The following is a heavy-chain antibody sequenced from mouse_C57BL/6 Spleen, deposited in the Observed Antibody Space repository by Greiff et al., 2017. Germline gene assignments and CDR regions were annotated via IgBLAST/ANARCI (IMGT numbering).Heavy chain of an antibody. D-gene: IGHD2-1*01. CDR1: GYTFTNYW. V-gene: IGHV1-63*01. J-gene: IGHJ1*03. Sequence: QVQLQQSGAELVRPGTSVKMSCKASGYTFTNYWIGWAKQRPGHGLEWIGDIYPGGGYTNYNEKFKGKATLTADKSSSTAYMQFSSLTSEDSAIYYCATTMAWYFDVWGTGTTVTVSS. CDR3: ATTMAWYFDV. CDR2: IYPGGGYT.